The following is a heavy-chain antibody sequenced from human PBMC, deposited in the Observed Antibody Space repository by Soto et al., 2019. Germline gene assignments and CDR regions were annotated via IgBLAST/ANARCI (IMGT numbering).Heavy chain of an antibody. CDR1: GGSFSGYY. D-gene: IGHD2-2*01. CDR3: ARVGFVVVPAAMMRGSYYYYYYGMDV. CDR2: INHSGST. Sequence: SETLSLTCAVYGGSFSGYYWSWIRQPPGKGLEWIGEINHSGSTNYNPSLKSRVTISVDTSKNQFSLKLSSVTAADTAVYYCARVGFVVVPAAMMRGSYYYYYYGMDVWGQGTTVTVSS. J-gene: IGHJ6*02. V-gene: IGHV4-34*01.